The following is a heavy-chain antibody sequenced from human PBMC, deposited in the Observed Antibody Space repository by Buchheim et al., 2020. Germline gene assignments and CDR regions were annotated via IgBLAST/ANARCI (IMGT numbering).Heavy chain of an antibody. D-gene: IGHD6-19*01. CDR1: GFTFSSYG. J-gene: IGHJ6*02. CDR2: ISYDGSNK. Sequence: QVQLVESGGGVVQPGRSLRLSCAASGFTFSSYGMHWVRQAPGKGLEWVAVISYDGSNKYYADSVKGRFTISRDNSKNTLYLQMNSLRAEDTAVCYCAKCIAVAGGYYYYGMDVWGQGTT. CDR3: AKCIAVAGGYYYYGMDV. V-gene: IGHV3-30*18.